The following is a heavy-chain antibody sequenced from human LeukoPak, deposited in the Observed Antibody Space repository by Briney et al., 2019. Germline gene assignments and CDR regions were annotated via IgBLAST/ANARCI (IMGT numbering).Heavy chain of an antibody. CDR2: IYHSGST. CDR3: ASSGHLGSTTGYDWFDP. Sequence: SETLSLTCTVSADSISSGGYYWSWIRQPPGKGLEWIGYIYHSGSTYYNPSLKSRVTISVDRSKNQFSLKLSSVTAADTAVYYCASSGHLGSTTGYDWFDPWGQGTLVTVSS. V-gene: IGHV4-30-2*01. CDR1: ADSISSGGYY. J-gene: IGHJ5*02. D-gene: IGHD4-17*01.